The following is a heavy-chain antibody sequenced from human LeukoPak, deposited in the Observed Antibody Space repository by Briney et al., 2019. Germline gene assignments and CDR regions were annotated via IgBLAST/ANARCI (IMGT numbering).Heavy chain of an antibody. J-gene: IGHJ4*02. CDR1: GFTFKNYA. CDR3: AKDAFIGYSGS. CDR2: ISDSGDST. V-gene: IGHV3-23*01. Sequence: GGSLRLSCAASGFTFKNYAMSWVRQAPGKGLEWVSGISDSGDSTYYADSVKGRFTISRDNSKNTLYLQMNSLRAEDTAVYYCAKDAFIGYSGSWGQGTLVTVSS. D-gene: IGHD5-12*01.